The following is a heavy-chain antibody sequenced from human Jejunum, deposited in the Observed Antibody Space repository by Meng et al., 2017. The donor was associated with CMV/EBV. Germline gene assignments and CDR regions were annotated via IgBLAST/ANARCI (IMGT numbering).Heavy chain of an antibody. CDR3: ARDYTNYPYYFDY. CDR2: IKQDGSEE. J-gene: IGHJ4*02. D-gene: IGHD4-11*01. V-gene: IGHV3-7*01. Sequence: SGFTFNNYWMTWVRQAPGKGLEWVANIKQDGSEEYYVDSVKGRFTISRDNAKNSVYLQMSNLRAEDTAVYYCARDYTNYPYYFDYWGQGTVVTVSS. CDR1: GFTFNNYW.